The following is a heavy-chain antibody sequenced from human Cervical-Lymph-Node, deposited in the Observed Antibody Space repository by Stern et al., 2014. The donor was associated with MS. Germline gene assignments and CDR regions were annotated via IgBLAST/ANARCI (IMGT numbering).Heavy chain of an antibody. Sequence: VQLVQSGGGVVQPGRSLRVSCAASGFTFSDYGMHWVRQAPGKGLEWVAVISYDGNNKPYANSVKGRFIISRDNSKNTLYLQMNSLRKEDTAVYYCAKGTVPIAVAETIGNWGQGTLVTVAS. D-gene: IGHD6-19*01. V-gene: IGHV3-30*18. CDR3: AKGTVPIAVAETIGN. J-gene: IGHJ4*02. CDR1: GFTFSDYG. CDR2: ISYDGNNK.